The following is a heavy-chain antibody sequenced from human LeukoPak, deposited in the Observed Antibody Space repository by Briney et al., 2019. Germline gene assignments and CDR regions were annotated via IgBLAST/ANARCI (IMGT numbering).Heavy chain of an antibody. Sequence: GGSVRLSCAASGFTVSTTYMSWVRQSPGKGLEWISVIYSGGSTYYADSVKGRFTISRDNSKNTLYLQMNSLRAEDTAVYYCARWAGYSSTWYGLFDYWGQGTLVTVSS. V-gene: IGHV3-66*01. D-gene: IGHD6-13*01. CDR1: GFTVSTTY. J-gene: IGHJ4*02. CDR3: ARWAGYSSTWYGLFDY. CDR2: IYSGGST.